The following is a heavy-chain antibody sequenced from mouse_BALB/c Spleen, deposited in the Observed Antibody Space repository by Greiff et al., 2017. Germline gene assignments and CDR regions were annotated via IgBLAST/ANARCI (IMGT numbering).Heavy chain of an antibody. J-gene: IGHJ4*01. CDR2: ISSGSSTI. D-gene: IGHD2-4*01. V-gene: IGHV5-17*02. CDR3: ARSYDYDVGYAMDY. Sequence: EVKLMESGGGLVQPGGSRKLSCAASGFTFSSFGMHWVRQAPEKGLEWVAYISSGSSTIYYADTVKGRFTISRDNPKNTLFLQMTSLRSEDTAMYYCARSYDYDVGYAMDYWGQGTSVTVSS. CDR1: GFTFSSFG.